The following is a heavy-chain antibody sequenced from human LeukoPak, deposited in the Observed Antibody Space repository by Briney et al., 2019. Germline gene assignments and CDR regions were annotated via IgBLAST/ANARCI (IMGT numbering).Heavy chain of an antibody. CDR3: AKVCGGYDPRDY. D-gene: IGHD5-12*01. V-gene: IGHV3-30*18. CDR2: ISYDGSNK. Sequence: GGSLRLSCAASGFTFSSYGMHWVRQAPGKGLEWVAVISYDGSNKYYADSVKGRFTISRDNSKNTLYLQMNSLRAEDTAVYYCAKVCGGYDPRDYWGQGTLVTVSS. J-gene: IGHJ4*02. CDR1: GFTFSSYG.